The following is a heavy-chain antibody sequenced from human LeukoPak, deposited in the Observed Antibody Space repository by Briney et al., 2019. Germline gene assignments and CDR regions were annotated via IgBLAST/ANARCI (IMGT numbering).Heavy chain of an antibody. J-gene: IGHJ4*02. CDR1: GYTFTSYY. V-gene: IGHV1-46*01. D-gene: IGHD3-22*01. Sequence: GASVKVSCKASGYTFTSYYMHWVRQAPGQGLEWMGIINPSGGSTSYAQKFQGRVTMTRDTSASTVYMELSSLRSEDTAVYYCARYDSSGLFDYWGQGTLVTVSS. CDR3: ARYDSSGLFDY. CDR2: INPSGGST.